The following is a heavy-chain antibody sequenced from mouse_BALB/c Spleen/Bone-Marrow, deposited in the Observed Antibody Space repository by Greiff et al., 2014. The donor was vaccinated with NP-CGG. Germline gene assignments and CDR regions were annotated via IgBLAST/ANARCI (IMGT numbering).Heavy chain of an antibody. CDR1: GFSLTDYG. Sequence: QVKLKDSGPGLVAPSQSLSITCTVSGFSLTDYGVSWIRQPPGKGLEWLGVIWGVGTTYYNSALKSRLSISKDNSKSQVFLKMNSLQTDDTAIYYCAKIYYDFDGFAHWGQGTLVTVSA. CDR2: IWGVGTT. D-gene: IGHD2-4*01. V-gene: IGHV2-6-5*01. CDR3: AKIYYDFDGFAH. J-gene: IGHJ3*01.